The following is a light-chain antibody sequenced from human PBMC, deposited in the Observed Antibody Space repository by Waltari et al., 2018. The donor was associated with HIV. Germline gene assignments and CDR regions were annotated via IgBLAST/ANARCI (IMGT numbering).Light chain of an antibody. CDR2: EVR. CDR1: GSDVGGYNS. Sequence: QSALTQPASVSGSPGQSITISCTGTGSDVGGYNSVSWYQQRPGAAPKLLIYEVRKRPSGISSRFSGSKSGNTASLTISGLQAEDEADYYCSSYTDTTTLGVVFGGGTKLTVL. J-gene: IGLJ2*01. CDR3: SSYTDTTTLGVV. V-gene: IGLV2-14*01.